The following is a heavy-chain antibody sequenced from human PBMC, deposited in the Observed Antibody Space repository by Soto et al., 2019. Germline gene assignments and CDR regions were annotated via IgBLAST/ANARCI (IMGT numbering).Heavy chain of an antibody. D-gene: IGHD4-4*01. CDR1: GYTFTSYA. Sequence: ASVKLSCNASGYTFTSYAMNWVRQAPGQGLEWMGWINTNTGNPTYAQGFTGRLVFSLDTSVSTAYLQICSLKAEDTAVYYCAREIYSNPLWVYYYYGMDVWGQGTTVTVSS. V-gene: IGHV7-4-1*01. CDR2: INTNTGNP. J-gene: IGHJ6*02. CDR3: AREIYSNPLWVYYYYGMDV.